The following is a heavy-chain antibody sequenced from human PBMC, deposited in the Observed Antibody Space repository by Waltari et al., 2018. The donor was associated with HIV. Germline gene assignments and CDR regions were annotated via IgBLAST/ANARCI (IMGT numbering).Heavy chain of an antibody. Sequence: QVQLVQSGAEVKKPGASVKVSCKASGYTFTGYYMHWVRQAPGQGLEWMGWNNPNRGGTNYAQKYQGRVTMTRDTSISTAYMELSRLRSDDTAVYYCARIDRDDIVVVPAQDYWGQGTLVTVSS. V-gene: IGHV1-2*02. J-gene: IGHJ4*02. CDR1: GYTFTGYY. CDR2: NNPNRGGT. D-gene: IGHD2-2*01. CDR3: ARIDRDDIVVVPAQDY.